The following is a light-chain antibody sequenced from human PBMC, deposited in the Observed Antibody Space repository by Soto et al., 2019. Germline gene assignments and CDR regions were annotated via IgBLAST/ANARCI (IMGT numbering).Light chain of an antibody. Sequence: QSALTQPASVSGSPGQSITISCTGTSSDVGGYDYVSWYQQRPGKAPKLLIYEVTQRPSGVPNRFSGSKSGNTASLTVSGLQAEDEADYYCNSYAASGNLWVFGGGTKLTVL. CDR3: NSYAASGNLWV. V-gene: IGLV2-14*01. CDR2: EVT. CDR1: SSDVGGYDY. J-gene: IGLJ3*02.